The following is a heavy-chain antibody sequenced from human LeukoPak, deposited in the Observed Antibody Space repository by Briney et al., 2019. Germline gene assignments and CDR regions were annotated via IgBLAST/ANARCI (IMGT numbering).Heavy chain of an antibody. V-gene: IGHV1-69*05. CDR1: GGTFSSYA. CDR3: ASKTTGPRHKYYFDY. J-gene: IGHJ4*02. CDR2: IIPIFGTA. Sequence: SVKVSCKASGGTFSSYAISWVRQAPGQGLEWTGGIIPIFGTANYAQKFQGRVTITTDESTSTAYMELSSLRSEDTAVYYCASKTTGPRHKYYFDYWGQGTLVTVSS. D-gene: IGHD1-7*01.